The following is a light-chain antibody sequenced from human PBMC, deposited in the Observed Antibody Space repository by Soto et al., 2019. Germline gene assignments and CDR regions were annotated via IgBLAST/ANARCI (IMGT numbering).Light chain of an antibody. J-gene: IGKJ4*01. CDR2: DAS. V-gene: IGKV3-11*01. Sequence: EIVLTQSPATLSLSPGEGATLSCRASQSVSSFLAWYQQKPGQAPRLLMYDASNRATGIPARFSGSGSGTDFTLAISSLEPEDFAVYYCQQRGNWPLTFGGGTKVEIK. CDR3: QQRGNWPLT. CDR1: QSVSSF.